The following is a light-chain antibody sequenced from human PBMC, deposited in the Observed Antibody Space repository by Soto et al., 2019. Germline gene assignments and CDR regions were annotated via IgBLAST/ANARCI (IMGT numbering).Light chain of an antibody. J-gene: IGLJ1*01. Sequence: QSALTQPASVSGSPGQSITISCTGTSSDVGDYNFVSWYQQHPDKAPQLMIYGVSDRPSGVSNRFSGSKSGNTASLTISGLQPEDEADYYCSSYSGSSTYWVFGTGTKLTVL. V-gene: IGLV2-14*01. CDR3: SSYSGSSTYWV. CDR1: SSDVGDYNF. CDR2: GVS.